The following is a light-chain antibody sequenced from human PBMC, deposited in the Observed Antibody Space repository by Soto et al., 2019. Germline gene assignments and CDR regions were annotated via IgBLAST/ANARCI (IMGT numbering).Light chain of an antibody. CDR1: SSDVGGYNY. CDR2: DVN. J-gene: IGLJ2*01. Sequence: QSALTQPASVSGSPGQSITISCAGTSSDVGGYNYVSWYQQHPGKVPRLIISDVNKRPSGVSDRFSGSKSGKTASLTISGLQAEDEADYYCASFTRSVTVVFGGGTKVTVL. CDR3: ASFTRSVTVV. V-gene: IGLV2-14*03.